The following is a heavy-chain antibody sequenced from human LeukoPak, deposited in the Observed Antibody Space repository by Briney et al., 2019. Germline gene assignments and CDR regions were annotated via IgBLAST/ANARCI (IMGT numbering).Heavy chain of an antibody. CDR3: ARSQYITMIVARLYQFDD. Sequence: ASVKVSCKASGYTFTSYHMHWVRQAPGQGLDWMGIINPSAGITTYAQKFQGRVAMTKDTSTSTVYMELSSLRSEDTAVYYCARSQYITMIVARLYQFDDWGQGTLVTVSS. V-gene: IGHV1-46*01. J-gene: IGHJ4*02. CDR2: INPSAGIT. D-gene: IGHD3-22*01. CDR1: GYTFTSYH.